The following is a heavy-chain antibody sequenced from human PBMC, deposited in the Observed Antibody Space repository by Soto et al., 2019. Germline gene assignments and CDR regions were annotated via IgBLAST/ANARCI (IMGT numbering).Heavy chain of an antibody. J-gene: IGHJ4*02. Sequence: PLETLSLTCTVSGGSISSGDYYWSWIRQPPGKGLEWIGYIYYSGSTYYNPSLRSRLTISLDTSKSQFSLNLNSVTAADTAVYYCASGLSGDKVDQWGQGTLVTVSS. CDR1: GGSISSGDYY. CDR2: IYYSGST. V-gene: IGHV4-30-4*01. D-gene: IGHD2-21*01. CDR3: ASGLSGDKVDQ.